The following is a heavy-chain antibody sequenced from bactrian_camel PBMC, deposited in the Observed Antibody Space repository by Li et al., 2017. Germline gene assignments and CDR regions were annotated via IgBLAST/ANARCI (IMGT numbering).Heavy chain of an antibody. Sequence: DVQLVESGGGSVQPGGSLRLSCAGSGYTSNTNYVGWFRQAPGKEREGVAAAYTGDRSAYYAGSVKGRFTISHDNAKNIVYLQITSLKSEDTALYYCVLRVWTPTYWGQGTQVTVS. CDR3: VLRVWTPTY. J-gene: IGHJ4*01. CDR2: AYTGDRSA. D-gene: IGHD3*01. V-gene: IGHV3S40*01. CDR1: GYTSNTNY.